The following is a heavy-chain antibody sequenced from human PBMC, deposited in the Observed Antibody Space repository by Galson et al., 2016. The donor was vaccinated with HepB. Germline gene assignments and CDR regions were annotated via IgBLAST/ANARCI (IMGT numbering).Heavy chain of an antibody. CDR3: ARHWGGSSDY. J-gene: IGHJ4*02. V-gene: IGHV3-7*03. CDR1: GFTFTSHW. CDR2: INQGGGEK. D-gene: IGHD1-26*01. Sequence: SLRLSCAASGFTFTSHWMHWVRQAPGKGLEWVANINQGGGEKYYVDSVKGRFTTSRDNSKNSLYLQMNSLRPEDTAVYYCARHWGGSSDYWGQGTLVTVSS.